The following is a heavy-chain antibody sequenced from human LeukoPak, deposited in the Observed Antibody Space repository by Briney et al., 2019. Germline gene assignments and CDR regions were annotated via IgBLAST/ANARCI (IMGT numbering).Heavy chain of an antibody. D-gene: IGHD3-16*02. V-gene: IGHV3-48*01. CDR2: ISSSSSSI. Sequence: GGSLRLSCAASGFTFSSYEMNWVRQAPGKGLEWVSYISSSSSSIYYADAVKGRFTISRDNAKNSLYLQMNSLRAEDTAVYYCARAHHRRVYDYVWGSYPYWGQGTLVTVSS. CDR3: ARAHHRRVYDYVWGSYPY. J-gene: IGHJ4*02. CDR1: GFTFSSYE.